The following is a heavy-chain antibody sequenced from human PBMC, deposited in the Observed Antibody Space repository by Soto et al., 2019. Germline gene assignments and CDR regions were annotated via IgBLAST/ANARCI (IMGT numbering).Heavy chain of an antibody. CDR2: ISGSGGST. Sequence: PGGSLRLSCAASGFTFSSYAMSWVRQAPGKGLEWVSAISGSGGSTYYADSVKGRFTISRDNSKSTLHLQMNSLRAEDTAVYYCAKVYDFWSGYPDYWGQGTLVTVSS. CDR1: GFTFSSYA. CDR3: AKVYDFWSGYPDY. J-gene: IGHJ4*02. V-gene: IGHV3-23*01. D-gene: IGHD3-3*01.